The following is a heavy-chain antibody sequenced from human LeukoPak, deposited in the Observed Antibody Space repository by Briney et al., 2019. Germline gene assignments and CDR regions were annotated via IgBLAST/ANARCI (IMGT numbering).Heavy chain of an antibody. CDR1: GGSISSYY. CDR2: IYYSGST. J-gene: IGHJ4*02. Sequence: KPSETLSLTCTVSGGSISSYYWSWIRQPPGKGLEWIGYIYYSGSTNYNPSLKSRVTISVDTSKNQFSLKLSSVTAADTAVYYCARDRFWSGYYLYFDYWGQGTLVTVSS. V-gene: IGHV4-59*12. D-gene: IGHD3-3*01. CDR3: ARDRFWSGYYLYFDY.